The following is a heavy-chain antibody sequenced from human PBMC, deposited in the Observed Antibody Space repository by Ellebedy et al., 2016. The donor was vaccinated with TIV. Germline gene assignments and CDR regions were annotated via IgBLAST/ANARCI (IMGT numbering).Heavy chain of an antibody. CDR2: IYPNSGDT. V-gene: IGHV1-2*02. D-gene: IGHD6-13*01. J-gene: IGHJ4*02. CDR1: GYTFTSYC. CDR3: ASVTFSSLSPFDN. Sequence: AASVKVSCKASGYTFTSYCISWVRQAPRQGLEWMGWIYPNSGDTKYAQKFQGRVTMTRDTSITTAYMELNRLTSDDTATYYCASVTFSSLSPFDNWGQGTLVTVSS.